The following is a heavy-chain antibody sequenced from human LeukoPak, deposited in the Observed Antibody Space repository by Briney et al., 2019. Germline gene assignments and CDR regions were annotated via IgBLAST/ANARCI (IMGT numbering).Heavy chain of an antibody. CDR3: ARVAVGATTPGY. V-gene: IGHV1-18*01. J-gene: IGHJ4*02. CDR2: ISAYNGNT. CDR1: GYTFTSYD. D-gene: IGHD1-26*01. Sequence: RASVKVSCKASGYTFTSYDISWVRQAPGQGLEWMGWISAYNGNTKYAQELQGRVTMTTDTSTSTAYMELRSLRFDDTAVHYCARVAVGATTPGYWGQGTLVTVSS.